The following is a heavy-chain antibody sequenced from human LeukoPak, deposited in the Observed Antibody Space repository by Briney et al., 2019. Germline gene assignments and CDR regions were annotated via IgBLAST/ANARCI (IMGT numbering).Heavy chain of an antibody. CDR3: AAKYGSGSHYFDY. J-gene: IGHJ4*02. CDR2: IYHGGST. V-gene: IGHV4-4*02. D-gene: IGHD3-10*01. Sequence: SGTLSLTCGVSGVSISTSNWWTWVRQPPGKGLEWIGEIYHGGSTNYNPSLKSRVTMSVDRSKNHFSLSLSSVTAADTAMYYCAAKYGSGSHYFDYWGQGTLVTVSS. CDR1: GVSISTSNW.